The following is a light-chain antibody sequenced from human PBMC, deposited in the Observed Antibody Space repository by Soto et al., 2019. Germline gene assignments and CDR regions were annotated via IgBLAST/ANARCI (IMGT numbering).Light chain of an antibody. CDR3: QQYGSSPPIT. Sequence: DIVLPQSPGTLSLSPGESATLSCRASQSVSSSYLAWYQQKPGQAPRLLIYGASSRATGIPDRFSGSGSGTDFTLTISRLEPEDFAVYYCQQYGSSPPITFGQGTRLEIK. V-gene: IGKV3-20*01. CDR1: QSVSSSY. CDR2: GAS. J-gene: IGKJ5*01.